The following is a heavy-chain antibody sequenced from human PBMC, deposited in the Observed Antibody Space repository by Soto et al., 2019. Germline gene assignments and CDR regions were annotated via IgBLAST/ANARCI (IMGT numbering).Heavy chain of an antibody. CDR2: IIPMLGMS. CDR1: GDTFNFYT. J-gene: IGHJ4*02. Sequence: QDQLVQSGAEVKTPGSSVKVSCTASGDTFNFYTLSWVRQAPGQGLEWMGRIIPMLGMSNYAQKFQGIVTMIADKSTSTAYMGLSSLRSEDTALYYCATNYGSGSAHFDNWGQGTLVTVSS. V-gene: IGHV1-69*02. D-gene: IGHD3-10*01. CDR3: ATNYGSGSAHFDN.